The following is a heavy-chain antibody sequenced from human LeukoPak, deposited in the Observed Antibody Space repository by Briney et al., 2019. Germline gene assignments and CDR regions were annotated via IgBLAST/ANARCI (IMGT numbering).Heavy chain of an antibody. J-gene: IGHJ5*02. Sequence: LRLSCAASGFTFSDYYMSWVRQAPGKGLEWIGEINHSGSTNYNPSLKSRVTISVDTSKNQFSLKLSSVTAADTAVYYCAYGGNSWRYNWFDPWGQGTLVTVSS. CDR1: GFTFSDYY. V-gene: IGHV4-34*08. CDR3: AYGGNSWRYNWFDP. CDR2: INHSGST. D-gene: IGHD4-23*01.